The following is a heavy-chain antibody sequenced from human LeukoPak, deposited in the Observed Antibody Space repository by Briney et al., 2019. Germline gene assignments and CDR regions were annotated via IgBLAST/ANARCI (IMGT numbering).Heavy chain of an antibody. CDR1: GYTFTSYY. CDR2: INPSGGST. V-gene: IGHV1-46*01. J-gene: IGHJ3*02. CDR3: ARGGGGYLDAFDI. D-gene: IGHD3-22*01. Sequence: GASVKVSCKASGYTFTSYYMHWMRQAPGQGLEWMGIINPSGGSTSYAQKFQGRVAMTRDMSTSTVYMELSSLRSEDTAVYYCARGGGGYLDAFDIWGQGTMVTVSS.